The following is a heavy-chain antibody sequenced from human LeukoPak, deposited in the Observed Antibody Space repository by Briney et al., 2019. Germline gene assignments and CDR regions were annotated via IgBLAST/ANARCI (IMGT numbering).Heavy chain of an antibody. CDR2: ISGSGGST. CDR3: AKQYSSSWYSLYYFDY. V-gene: IGHV3-23*01. D-gene: IGHD6-13*01. Sequence: PGGSLRLSCAASGFTFGSYAMSWVRQAPGKGLEWVSAISGSGGSTYYADSVKGRFTISRDNSKNTLYLQMNSLRAEDTAVYYCAKQYSSSWYSLYYFDYWGQGTLVTVSS. CDR1: GFTFGSYA. J-gene: IGHJ4*02.